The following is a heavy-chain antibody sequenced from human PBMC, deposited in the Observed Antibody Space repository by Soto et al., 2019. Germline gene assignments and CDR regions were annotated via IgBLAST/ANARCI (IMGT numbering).Heavy chain of an antibody. Sequence: QLQLQESGSGLVKPSQTVSLTCAVYGGSIRSGGYSWSWIRQPPGKGLEWIGYMYHSGSTYYNPSLKSRVTISVDRSKNQFSLKLSSVTAADTAVYYCAAGGGLPRYYWGQGTLVTVSS. D-gene: IGHD5-12*01. J-gene: IGHJ4*02. CDR3: AAGGGLPRYY. CDR1: GGSIRSGGYS. V-gene: IGHV4-30-2*01. CDR2: MYHSGST.